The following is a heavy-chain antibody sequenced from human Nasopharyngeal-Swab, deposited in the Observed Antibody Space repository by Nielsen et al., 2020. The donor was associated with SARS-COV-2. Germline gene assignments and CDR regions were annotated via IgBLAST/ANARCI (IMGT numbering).Heavy chain of an antibody. Sequence: WIRQPPGKGLEWIGYIYYSGSTNYNPSPKSRVTISVDTSKNQFSLKLSSVTAADTAVYYCARGGFSQLYYYYGMDVWGQGTTVTVSS. CDR2: IYYSGST. J-gene: IGHJ6*02. CDR3: ARGGFSQLYYYYGMDV. D-gene: IGHD5-24*01. V-gene: IGHV4-59*01.